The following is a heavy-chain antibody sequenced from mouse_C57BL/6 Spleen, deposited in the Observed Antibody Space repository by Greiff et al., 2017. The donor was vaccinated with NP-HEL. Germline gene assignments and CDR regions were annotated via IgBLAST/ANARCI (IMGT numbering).Heavy chain of an antibody. V-gene: IGHV1-80*01. CDR2: IYPGGGDT. D-gene: IGHD2-4*01. CDR1: GYAFSSYW. Sequence: VQLQQSGAELVKPGASVKISCKASGYAFSSYWMNWVKQRPGQGLEWIGQIYPGGGDTNYNGQFKGKATLTADQSSSTAYMQLSSLTSEDSAVYFCARSPSLYDDDERHYAMDYWGQGTSVTVSS. J-gene: IGHJ4*01. CDR3: ARSPSLYDDDERHYAMDY.